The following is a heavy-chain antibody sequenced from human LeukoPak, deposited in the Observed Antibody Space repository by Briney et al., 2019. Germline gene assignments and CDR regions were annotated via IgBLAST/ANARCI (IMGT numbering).Heavy chain of an antibody. D-gene: IGHD2-2*01. V-gene: IGHV3-30*02. Sequence: GGSLRLSCAVSGFTFSDYAMHWGRQAPGKGVEGGASIQSNGNEKYSADSLKGRFTISRDNSKNTLYLQMNTVRPEDTAVFYCARGVTSWPQGPYHFDYWGQGILITVSS. CDR3: ARGVTSWPQGPYHFDY. CDR1: GFTFSDYA. CDR2: IQSNGNEK. J-gene: IGHJ4*02.